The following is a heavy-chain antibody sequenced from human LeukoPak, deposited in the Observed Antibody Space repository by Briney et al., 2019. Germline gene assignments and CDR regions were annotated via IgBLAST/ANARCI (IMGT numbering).Heavy chain of an antibody. J-gene: IGHJ4*02. D-gene: IGHD3-3*01. CDR2: IYYSGTT. V-gene: IGHV4-38-2*02. CDR3: ARLRFDFWSGYTHPYFDY. CDR1: GYSISSGYY. Sequence: PSETLSLTCTVSGYSISSGYYWGWIRQPPGKGLEWIGSIYYSGTTYYNPSLKSRVTISVDTSKIQFSLKLSSVAATDTAVYFCARLRFDFWSGYTHPYFDYWGQGTLVTVSS.